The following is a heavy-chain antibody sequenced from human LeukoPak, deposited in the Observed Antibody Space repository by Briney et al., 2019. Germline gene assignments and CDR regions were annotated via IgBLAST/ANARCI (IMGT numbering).Heavy chain of an antibody. D-gene: IGHD6-13*01. CDR2: TSSSGGST. Sequence: GGALRLSCAASGFTFSSYAMSWVHQAPGKGLAWVSGTSSSGGSTYYTDSVKGRFTISRDNSWNTLSLQMNSLRAEDTAIYYCAKGWSKSSLDGFDIWGQGTMVTVSS. V-gene: IGHV3-23*01. CDR1: GFTFSSYA. J-gene: IGHJ3*02. CDR3: AKGWSKSSLDGFDI.